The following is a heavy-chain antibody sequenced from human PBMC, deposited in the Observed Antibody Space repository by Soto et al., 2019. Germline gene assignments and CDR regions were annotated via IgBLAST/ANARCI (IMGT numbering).Heavy chain of an antibody. CDR1: GYGFTSYW. V-gene: IGHV5-51*01. Sequence: GESLKISCKGSGYGFTSYWIGWVRQMPGKGLEWMGIIYPGDSDTRYSPSFQGQVTISADKSISTAYLQRSSLKASDTAMYYCARQDSSSSGYYYYGMDVWGQGTTVTVSS. CDR3: ARQDSSSSGYYYYGMDV. J-gene: IGHJ6*02. CDR2: IYPGDSDT. D-gene: IGHD6-6*01.